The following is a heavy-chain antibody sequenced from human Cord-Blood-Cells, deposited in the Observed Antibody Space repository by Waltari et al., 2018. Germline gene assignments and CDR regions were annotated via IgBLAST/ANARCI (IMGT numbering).Heavy chain of an antibody. J-gene: IGHJ4*02. CDR2: IYHSGST. CDR3: ASVDSSGFDY. D-gene: IGHD3-22*01. CDR1: GYSISSGYY. Sequence: QVQLQESGPGLVKPSETLSLTCAVSGYSISSGYYWGWIRQPPGKGLEWLGSIYHSGSTSSNPSLKRRVTISVDTSKNQFSLKLSSVTAADTAVYYCASVDSSGFDYWGQGTLVTVSS. V-gene: IGHV4-38-2*01.